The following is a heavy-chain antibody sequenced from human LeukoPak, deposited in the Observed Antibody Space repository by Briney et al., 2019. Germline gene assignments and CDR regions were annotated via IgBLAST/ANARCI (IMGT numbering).Heavy chain of an antibody. J-gene: IGHJ6*02. V-gene: IGHV1-69*04. D-gene: IGHD1-26*01. Sequence: GASVKVSCKASGGTFSSYAISWVRQAPGQGLEWMGRIIPILGIANYAQKFQGRVTITADKSTSTAYMELSSLRSEDTAVYYCARELEALLPDYYYYYGMDVWGQGTTVTVSS. CDR1: GGTFSSYA. CDR2: IIPILGIA. CDR3: ARELEALLPDYYYYYGMDV.